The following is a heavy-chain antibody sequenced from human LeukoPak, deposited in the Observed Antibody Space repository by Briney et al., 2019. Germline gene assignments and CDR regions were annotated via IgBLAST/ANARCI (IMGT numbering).Heavy chain of an antibody. J-gene: IGHJ4*02. Sequence: PGGSLRLSCEASGFTFSSYWMHWVRQAPGKGLVWVSRINSDESSTSYADSVKGRFTISRDNSKNTLYLQMNSLRAEDTAVYYCAREHYSSSSFSPSPFDCWGQGTLVTVSS. CDR3: AREHYSSSSFSPSPFDC. V-gene: IGHV3-74*01. CDR1: GFTFSSYW. CDR2: INSDESST. D-gene: IGHD6-6*01.